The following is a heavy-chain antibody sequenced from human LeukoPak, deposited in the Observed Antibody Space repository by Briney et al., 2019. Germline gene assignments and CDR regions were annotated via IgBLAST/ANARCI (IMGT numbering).Heavy chain of an antibody. CDR3: AKLGTTSVTTGY. Sequence: GGSLRLSCAASGFTLSNYNMNWVRQAPGKGLEWVSSISGSSSYLFFADSVKGRFTISRDNAKNSLYLQMNSLRGEDTAVYYCAKLGTTSVTTGYWGQGTLVTVSP. J-gene: IGHJ4*02. V-gene: IGHV3-21*01. CDR2: ISGSSSYL. CDR1: GFTLSNYN. D-gene: IGHD4-17*01.